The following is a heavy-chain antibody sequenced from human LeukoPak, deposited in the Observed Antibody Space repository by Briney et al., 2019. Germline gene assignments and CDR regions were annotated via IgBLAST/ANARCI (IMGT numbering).Heavy chain of an antibody. Sequence: PSETLSLTCTVSGGSISSSSYYWGWIRQPPGKGLEWIGSIHYSGSTNYNPSLKSRVTISVDTSKNQFYLRLTSVTAADSAMYYCARESSSSPDYWGQGTLVTVSS. V-gene: IGHV4-39*07. CDR2: IHYSGST. CDR3: ARESSSSPDY. CDR1: GGSISSSSYY. D-gene: IGHD6-6*01. J-gene: IGHJ4*02.